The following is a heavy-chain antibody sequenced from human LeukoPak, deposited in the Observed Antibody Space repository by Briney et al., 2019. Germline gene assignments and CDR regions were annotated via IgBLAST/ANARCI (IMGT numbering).Heavy chain of an antibody. CDR3: ARGLNDSWTGENY. V-gene: IGHV4-34*01. J-gene: IGHJ4*02. Sequence: SETLTLTCAVYDGSFSGYYWSWIRQPPGKGLEWIGEINHSGSTNYNPSLKSRVTISLDTSKSQFSLKVRYVTAADTAVYYCARGLNDSWTGENYWGQGTLVTVSS. CDR2: INHSGST. D-gene: IGHD3-3*01. CDR1: DGSFSGYY.